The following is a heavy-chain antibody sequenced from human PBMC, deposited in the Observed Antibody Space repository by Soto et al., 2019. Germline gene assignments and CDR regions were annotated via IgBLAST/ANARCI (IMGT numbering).Heavy chain of an antibody. CDR3: ARSTMVRGVIMDWGGYYFDY. V-gene: IGHV3-21*01. CDR1: GFTFSSYS. J-gene: IGHJ4*02. CDR2: ISSSSSYI. D-gene: IGHD3-10*01. Sequence: PGGSLRLSCAASGFTFSSYSMNWVRQAPGKGLEWASSISSSSSYIYYADSVKGRFTISRDNAKNSLYLQMNSLRADDTAVYYCARSTMVRGVIMDWGGYYFDYWGQGALVTVSS.